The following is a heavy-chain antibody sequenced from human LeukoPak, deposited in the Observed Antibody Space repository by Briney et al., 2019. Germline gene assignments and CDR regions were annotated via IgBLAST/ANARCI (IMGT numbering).Heavy chain of an antibody. CDR2: INHSGST. Sequence: PSETLSLTCAVYGGSFSGYYWSWIRQPPGKGLEWIGEINHSGSTNYNPSLKSRVTISVDTSKKQFSLNVGSVTAADTAVYYCASIYYYGSGSYFGYWGQGTMVTVSS. J-gene: IGHJ4*02. V-gene: IGHV4-34*01. CDR1: GGSFSGYY. CDR3: ASIYYYGSGSYFGY. D-gene: IGHD3-10*01.